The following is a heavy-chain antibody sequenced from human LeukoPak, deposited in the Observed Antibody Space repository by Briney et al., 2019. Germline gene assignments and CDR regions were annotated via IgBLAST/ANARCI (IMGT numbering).Heavy chain of an antibody. J-gene: IGHJ4*02. CDR2: VNPSGGST. Sequence: ASVKVSCKASGYTFTSYYMHWVRQAPGQGLEWMGIVNPSGGSTSYAQKFQGRVTMTRDTSTSTVYMELSSLRSEDTAEYYCATDPPSDADSTGGYWGQGTLVTVSS. CDR3: ATDPPSDADSTGGY. CDR1: GYTFTSYY. V-gene: IGHV1-46*01. D-gene: IGHD2-2*01.